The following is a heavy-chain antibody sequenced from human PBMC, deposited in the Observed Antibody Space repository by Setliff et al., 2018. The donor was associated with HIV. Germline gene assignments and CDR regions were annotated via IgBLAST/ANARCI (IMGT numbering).Heavy chain of an antibody. CDR2: IYPDDSNI. CDR1: DYTFSTYW. J-gene: IGHJ3*01. V-gene: IGHV5-51*01. Sequence: PGGSLNTPCKALDYTFSTYWSGWVRQMPGEGLEWMGVIYPDDSNIRYNPSFQSQVTISADKSIATAYLEIPNLKASDTAIYYCVRRAGRLLNGFDFWCHGPMVTVSS. CDR3: VRRAGRLLNGFDF. D-gene: IGHD2-8*01.